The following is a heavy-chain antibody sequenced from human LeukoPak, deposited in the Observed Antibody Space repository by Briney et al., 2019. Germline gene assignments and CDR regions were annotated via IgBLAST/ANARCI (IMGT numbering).Heavy chain of an antibody. D-gene: IGHD3-22*01. V-gene: IGHV3-48*04. CDR3: ARGGLVTITTLDY. J-gene: IGHJ4*02. Sequence: PGGSLRLSCAASGFTFSSYSMNWVRQAPGKGLEWVSYISSSSSTIYYADSVKGRFTVSRDNAKNSLYLQMDSLRAEDTAVYYCARGGLVTITTLDYWGQGTLVTVSS. CDR2: ISSSSSTI. CDR1: GFTFSSYS.